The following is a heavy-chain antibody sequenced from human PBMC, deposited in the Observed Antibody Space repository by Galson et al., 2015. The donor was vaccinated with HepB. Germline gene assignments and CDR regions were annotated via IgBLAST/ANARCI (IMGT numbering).Heavy chain of an antibody. J-gene: IGHJ3*02. CDR2: ISHDGGNK. Sequence: SLRLSCAASGFAFSRYSMHWVRQAPGKGLEWVALISHDGGNKYYADSFKGRVTISRDNVNNTVYLQMNSLRAEDTAVYYCAKDFILIGFDIWGQGSSVIVSS. CDR1: GFAFSRYS. CDR3: AKDFILIGFDI. V-gene: IGHV3-30-3*01.